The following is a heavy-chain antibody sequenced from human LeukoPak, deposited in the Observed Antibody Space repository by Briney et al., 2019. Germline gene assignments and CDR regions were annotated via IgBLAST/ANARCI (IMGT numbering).Heavy chain of an antibody. CDR2: IRSDGGNK. D-gene: IGHD4-17*01. J-gene: IGHJ6*03. CDR3: TTETNDYGDYDYYYYYYMDV. V-gene: IGHV3-30*02. Sequence: GGSLRLSCAGSGFSFSSYGMHWVRQAPGKGLEWMAFIRSDGGNKYYADSVKGRFTISRDNSKNTLYLQMNSLKTEDTAVYYCTTETNDYGDYDYYYYYYMDVWGKGTTVTVSS. CDR1: GFSFSSYG.